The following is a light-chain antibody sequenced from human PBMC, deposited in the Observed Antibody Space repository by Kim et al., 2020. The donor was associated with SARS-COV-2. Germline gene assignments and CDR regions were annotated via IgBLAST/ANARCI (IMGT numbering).Light chain of an antibody. J-gene: IGKJ4*02. CDR3: HQYNYLPYT. V-gene: IGKV1-33*01. CDR1: QDIRKS. Sequence: DIQMTQSPSSLSASVGDRITITCQASQDIRKSLNWFQQKPGKAPKLLIHDASELEIGVSSRFSGSGSDTYFTFTIDTLRPEDIAMYYCHQYNYLPYTSGGGTKVDIK. CDR2: DAS.